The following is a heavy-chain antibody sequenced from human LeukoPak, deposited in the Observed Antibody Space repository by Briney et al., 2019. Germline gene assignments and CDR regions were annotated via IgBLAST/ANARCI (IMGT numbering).Heavy chain of an antibody. CDR2: ISSSSSYI. J-gene: IGHJ4*02. D-gene: IGHD6-19*01. CDR1: GFTFSSYS. V-gene: IGHV3-21*01. CDR3: ARTPYSSGWHNFDY. Sequence: GGSLLLSCAASGFTFSSYSMNWVRQAPGKGLEWVSSISSSSSYIYYADSVKGRFTISRDNAKNSLYLQMNSLRAEDTAVYYCARTPYSSGWHNFDYWGQGTLVTVSS.